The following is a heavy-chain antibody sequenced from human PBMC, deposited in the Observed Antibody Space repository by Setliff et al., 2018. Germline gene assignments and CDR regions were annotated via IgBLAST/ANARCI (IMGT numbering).Heavy chain of an antibody. CDR2: IYTGGST. J-gene: IGHJ6*03. D-gene: IGHD2-2*02. CDR1: GFTVRSYY. V-gene: IGHV3-66*01. Sequence: PGGSLRLSCAASGFTVRSYYMTWVRQAPGKGLEWVSVIYTGGSTYYADSVKGRFTISRDNSKNTLYLQMNSLRAEDTAVYYCAKSGGYCSSTSCYSYYYYMDVWGKGTTVTVSS. CDR3: AKSGGYCSSTSCYSYYYYMDV.